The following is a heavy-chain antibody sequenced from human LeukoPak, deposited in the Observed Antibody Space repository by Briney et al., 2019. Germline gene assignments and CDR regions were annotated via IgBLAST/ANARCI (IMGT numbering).Heavy chain of an antibody. J-gene: IGHJ4*02. CDR3: ARDPSPFYFDY. CDR1: GGSISSYY. Sequence: SETLSLTCTVSGGSISSYYWSWIRQPPGKGLEWIGYIYSSGNTDYNPSLKSRVTISVDTSKSQFSLKLSSVTAADTAIYYCARDPSPFYFDYWGQGAMVTVSS. CDR2: IYSSGNT. V-gene: IGHV4-59*01.